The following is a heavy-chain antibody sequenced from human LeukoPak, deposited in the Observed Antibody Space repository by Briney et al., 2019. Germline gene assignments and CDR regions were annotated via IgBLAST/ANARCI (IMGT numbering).Heavy chain of an antibody. Sequence: GGSLRLSCAASGFTFSSYGMSWVRQAPGTGLEWVSAISGSGGSTYYADSVKGRFTISRDNSKNTLYLQMNSLRAEDTAVYYCAKGNGDYYYYYYMDVWGKGTTVTISS. V-gene: IGHV3-23*01. CDR1: GFTFSSYG. CDR3: AKGNGDYYYYYYMDV. D-gene: IGHD4-17*01. J-gene: IGHJ6*03. CDR2: ISGSGGST.